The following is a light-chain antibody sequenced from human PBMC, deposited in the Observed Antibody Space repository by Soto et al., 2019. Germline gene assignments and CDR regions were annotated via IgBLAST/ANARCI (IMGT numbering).Light chain of an antibody. V-gene: IGKV3-20*01. CDR2: GAS. CDR1: QSVSSN. CDR3: LQYGSSVWT. J-gene: IGKJ1*01. Sequence: EVVLTQSPATLSVSPGERATLSCRASQSVSSNLAWYQQKPGQAPRLLIYGASTRATGIPARFSGSGSGTDFTLTIPRLEPEDFAVYYCLQYGSSVWTFGQGTKVDIK.